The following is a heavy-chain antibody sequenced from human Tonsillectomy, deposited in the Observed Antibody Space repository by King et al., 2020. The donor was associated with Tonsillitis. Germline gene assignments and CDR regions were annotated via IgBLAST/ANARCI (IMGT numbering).Heavy chain of an antibody. Sequence: VQLVESGGGVVQPGRSLRLSCAASGFMFDNYALHWVRQAPGKGLEWVAAISYDGRNEYYVESVKGRFTISRDDAMTTLYLQMNSLRAEDTAMYYCAKGGNYYGDYVLAGYYFDYWGQGTLVTVSS. V-gene: IGHV3-30*04. J-gene: IGHJ4*02. D-gene: IGHD4-17*01. CDR2: ISYDGRNE. CDR3: AKGGNYYGDYVLAGYYFDY. CDR1: GFMFDNYA.